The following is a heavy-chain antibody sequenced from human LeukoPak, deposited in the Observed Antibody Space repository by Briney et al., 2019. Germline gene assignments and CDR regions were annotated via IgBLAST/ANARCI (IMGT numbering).Heavy chain of an antibody. CDR2: INPSGGST. Sequence: ASVKVSCKASGYTFTSYYMHWVRQAPGQGLEWMGIINPSGGSTSYAQKFQGRVTMTRDTSTSTVFMEVNSLRSEDTAMYYCAREGPGSGCFFDYWGQGTLVTVSS. J-gene: IGHJ4*02. CDR3: AREGPGSGCFFDY. V-gene: IGHV1-46*01. D-gene: IGHD6-19*01. CDR1: GYTFTSYY.